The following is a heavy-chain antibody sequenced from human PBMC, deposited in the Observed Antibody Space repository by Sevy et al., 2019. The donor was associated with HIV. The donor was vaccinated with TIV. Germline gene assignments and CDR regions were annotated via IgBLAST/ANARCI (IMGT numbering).Heavy chain of an antibody. Sequence: GGSLRLSCAASGFTFSSHWMHWVRQAPGKVLVWVSRLNGDGSSASYADFVKGRFTISRDNGKNTVYLQISSLTADDTAVYYCTRGRSGTYGWFDPWGQGTLVTVSS. V-gene: IGHV3-74*01. CDR1: GFTFSSHW. D-gene: IGHD6-19*01. CDR3: TRGRSGTYGWFDP. J-gene: IGHJ5*02. CDR2: LNGDGSSA.